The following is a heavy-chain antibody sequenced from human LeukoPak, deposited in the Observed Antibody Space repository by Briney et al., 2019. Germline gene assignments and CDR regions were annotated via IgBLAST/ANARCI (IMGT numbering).Heavy chain of an antibody. CDR3: ARAYTTYYYDSSGYNHDAFDI. CDR1: GYSFTSYW. V-gene: IGHV5-51*01. Sequence: GESLKISCKGSGYSFTSYWIGWVRQMPGNGLEWMGIIYPGDSDTRYSPSFQGQVTISADKSISTAYLQWSSLKASDTAMYYCARAYTTYYYDSSGYNHDAFDIWGQGTTVTVSS. CDR2: IYPGDSDT. D-gene: IGHD3-22*01. J-gene: IGHJ3*02.